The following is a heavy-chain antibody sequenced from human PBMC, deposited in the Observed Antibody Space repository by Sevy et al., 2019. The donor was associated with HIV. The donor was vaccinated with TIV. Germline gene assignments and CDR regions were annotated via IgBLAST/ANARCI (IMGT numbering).Heavy chain of an antibody. J-gene: IGHJ3*02. CDR3: GTSSHTWGEDGFDI. CDR1: GFVVSDNH. CDR2: INKDDRT. D-gene: IGHD1-26*01. V-gene: IGHV3-53*01. Sequence: GGSLRLSCAASGFVVSDNHMNWVRQAPGKGLEWVSVINKDDRTFYIDSVKGRFTISRDSSRNILYLQMNGLRAEDTAIYHCGTSSHTWGEDGFDIWGQGTMVTVSS.